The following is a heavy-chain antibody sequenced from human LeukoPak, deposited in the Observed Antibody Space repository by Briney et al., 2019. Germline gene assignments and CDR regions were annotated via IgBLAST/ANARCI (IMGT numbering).Heavy chain of an antibody. V-gene: IGHV1-46*01. Sequence: ASVKVSCKASGYTFTSYYMHWVRQAPGQGLEWMGIINPSGGSTSYAQKFQGRVTMTRDTSTSTVYMELSSLRSEDTAVYYCARANYDILTGYYFDYWGQGTLVTVSS. CDR2: INPSGGST. J-gene: IGHJ4*02. CDR1: GYTFTSYY. D-gene: IGHD3-9*01. CDR3: ARANYDILTGYYFDY.